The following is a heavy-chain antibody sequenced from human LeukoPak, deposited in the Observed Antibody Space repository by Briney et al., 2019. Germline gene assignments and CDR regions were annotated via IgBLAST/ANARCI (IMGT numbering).Heavy chain of an antibody. CDR2: INHSGTT. CDR3: ARGGLANYFDY. J-gene: IGHJ4*02. Sequence: WETLSLTCVVYGGSFSGYYWSWIRQPPGKGLEWIGEINHSGTTNYNPSLKSRVTISVDTSKNQFSLKLTSVTAADTAVYYCARGGLANYFDYWGQGTLVPVSS. V-gene: IGHV4-34*01. D-gene: IGHD3/OR15-3a*01. CDR1: GGSFSGYY.